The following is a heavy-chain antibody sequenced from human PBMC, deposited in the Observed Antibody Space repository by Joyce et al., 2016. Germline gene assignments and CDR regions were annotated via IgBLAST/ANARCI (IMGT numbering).Heavy chain of an antibody. V-gene: IGHV3-74*01. Sequence: EVQLVESRGGLVQPGGSLRLSCAVSGFPFSKYWMFWVRQTPGKGLVWVSRMDPDGTAAIHADSVRGRFAISRDNTKNRLYLQMSSLTAEDTAVYYCARSQAWSYGLSWGQGSLVTVSS. CDR1: GFPFSKYW. CDR2: MDPDGTAA. J-gene: IGHJ5*02. CDR3: ARSQAWSYGLS. D-gene: IGHD1-26*01.